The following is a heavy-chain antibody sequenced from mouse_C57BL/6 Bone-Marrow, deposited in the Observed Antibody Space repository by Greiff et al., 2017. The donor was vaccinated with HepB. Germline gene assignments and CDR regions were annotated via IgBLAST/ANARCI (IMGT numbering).Heavy chain of an antibody. CDR2: IDPANGNT. J-gene: IGHJ2*01. CDR3: ARGYYGSSLWYFDY. Sequence: DVQLVESVAELVRPGASVKLSCTASGFNIKNTYMHWVKQRPEQGLEWIGRIDPANGNTKYAPKFQGKATITADTSSNTAYLQRSSLTSEDTAIYYCARGYYGSSLWYFDYWGQGTTLTVSS. V-gene: IGHV14-3*01. CDR1: GFNIKNTY. D-gene: IGHD1-1*01.